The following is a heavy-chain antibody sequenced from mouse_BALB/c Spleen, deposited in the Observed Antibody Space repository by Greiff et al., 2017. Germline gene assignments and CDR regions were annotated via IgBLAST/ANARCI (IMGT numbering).Heavy chain of an antibody. V-gene: IGHV5-6-5*01. D-gene: IGHD2-10*02. J-gene: IGHJ3*01. CDR2: ISSGGST. Sequence: EVKLVESGGGLVKPGGSLKLSCTASGFTFSSYAMSWVRQTPEKRLEWVASISSGGSTYYPDSGKGRFTISRDNARNILYLQIRSFRSDDTAMYYFAREYGFAYWGQGTLVTVSA. CDR1: GFTFSSYA. CDR3: AREYGFAY.